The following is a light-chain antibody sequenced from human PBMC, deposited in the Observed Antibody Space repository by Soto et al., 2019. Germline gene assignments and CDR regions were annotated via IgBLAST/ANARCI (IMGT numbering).Light chain of an antibody. J-gene: IGKJ1*01. CDR3: QQYNNWPLTWT. CDR2: GAS. CDR1: QSVSSN. Sequence: EIVITQSPATLSVSPGERATLSCRARQSVSSNLAWYQQKPGQAPRLLIYGASTRATGIPARFSGSGSGTEFTLTISSLQSEDFAVYYCQQYNNWPLTWTFGQGTKVDIK. V-gene: IGKV3-15*01.